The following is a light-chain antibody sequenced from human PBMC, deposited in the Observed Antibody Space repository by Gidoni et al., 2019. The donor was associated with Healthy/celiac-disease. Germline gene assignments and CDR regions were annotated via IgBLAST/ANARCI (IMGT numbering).Light chain of an antibody. Sequence: SYELTQPPEVSASPGQTASITCSGDKLGDKYACWSQQKPGQSPVLVIYQESKRPSGIPERFSGSNSGNTATLTISGTQAMDEADYYCQAWDSSTVVFGGGTKLTVL. V-gene: IGLV3-1*01. CDR1: KLGDKY. CDR2: QES. CDR3: QAWDSSTVV. J-gene: IGLJ2*01.